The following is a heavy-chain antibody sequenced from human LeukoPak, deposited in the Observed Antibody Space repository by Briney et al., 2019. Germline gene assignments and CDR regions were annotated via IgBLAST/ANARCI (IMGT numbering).Heavy chain of an antibody. D-gene: IGHD6-19*01. V-gene: IGHV3-21*01. CDR3: ARGRVGSPRWFDP. J-gene: IGHJ5*02. CDR1: GFTFSSYS. CDR2: ISSSSSYI. Sequence: GGSLRLSCAASGFTFSSYSMNWVRQAPGKGLEWVSSISSSSSYIYYADSVKGRFTISRDNAKNSLYLQMNSLRAEDTAVYYCARGRVGSPRWFDPWGQGTLVTVSS.